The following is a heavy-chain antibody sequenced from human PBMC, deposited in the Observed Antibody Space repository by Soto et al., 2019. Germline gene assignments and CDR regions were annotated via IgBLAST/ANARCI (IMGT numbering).Heavy chain of an antibody. J-gene: IGHJ4*02. Sequence: GGSLRLSCAASGFTFSSYSMNWVRQAPGKGLEWVSSISSSSSYIYYADSVKGRFTISRDNAKNSLYLQMNSLRAEDTAVYYCARGDSGSYYYFDYWGQGTLVTVPQ. CDR3: ARGDSGSYYYFDY. CDR2: ISSSSSYI. D-gene: IGHD1-26*01. V-gene: IGHV3-21*01. CDR1: GFTFSSYS.